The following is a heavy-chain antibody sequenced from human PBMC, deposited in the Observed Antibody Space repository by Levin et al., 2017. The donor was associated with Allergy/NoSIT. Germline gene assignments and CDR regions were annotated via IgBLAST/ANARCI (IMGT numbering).Heavy chain of an antibody. Sequence: SSETLSLTCAVYGGSFSGYYWSWIRQPPGKGLEWIGEINHSGSTNYNPSLKSRVTISVDTSKNQFSLKLSSVTAADTAVYYCARSSVIWNKRRFAFDIWGQGTMVTVSS. CDR1: GGSFSGYY. CDR2: INHSGST. D-gene: IGHD1/OR15-1a*01. J-gene: IGHJ3*02. V-gene: IGHV4-34*01. CDR3: ARSSVIWNKRRFAFDI.